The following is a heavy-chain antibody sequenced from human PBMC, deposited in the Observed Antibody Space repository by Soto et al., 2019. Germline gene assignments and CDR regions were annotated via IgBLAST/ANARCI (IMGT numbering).Heavy chain of an antibody. CDR2: IYPGDSDT. J-gene: IGHJ3*01. Sequence: PGESLKISCKGSGYSFSSYWIGWVRQMPGKGLEWMGIIYPGDSDTRYSPSFQGHFTISADKSISTAYLQWSSLKASDTAMYYCARYYSDSSGYLDAFDVWGQGTMVTVS. D-gene: IGHD3-22*01. CDR1: GYSFSSYW. CDR3: ARYYSDSSGYLDAFDV. V-gene: IGHV5-51*01.